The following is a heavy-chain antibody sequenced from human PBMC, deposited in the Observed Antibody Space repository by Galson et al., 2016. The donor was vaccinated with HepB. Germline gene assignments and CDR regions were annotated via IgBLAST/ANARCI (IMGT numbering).Heavy chain of an antibody. CDR2: ILPMFGTA. CDR3: ARGRGAGSPLTPGNEAFNI. D-gene: IGHD6-19*01. J-gene: IGHJ3*02. Sequence: SVKVSCKASGGSFSNYAINWVRQAPGQGLEWMGGILPMFGTANYAQKFQDRVTITAVESTTTAYMELRSLTSEDTAVFYCARGRGAGSPLTPGNEAFNIWGQGTMVIVSS. V-gene: IGHV1-69*13. CDR1: GGSFSNYA.